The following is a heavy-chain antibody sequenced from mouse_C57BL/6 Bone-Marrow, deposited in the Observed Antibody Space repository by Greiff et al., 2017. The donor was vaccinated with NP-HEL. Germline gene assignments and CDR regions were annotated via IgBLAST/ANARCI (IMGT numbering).Heavy chain of an antibody. J-gene: IGHJ3*01. Sequence: DVMLVESGGGLVKPGGSLKLSCAASGFTFSSYAMSWVRQTPEKRLEWVATISDGGSYTYYPDNVKGRFTISRYNAKNNLYLQMSHLKSEDTAMYYCAREGGSSPFAYGGQGTLVTVSA. CDR2: ISDGGSYT. CDR3: AREGGSSPFAY. D-gene: IGHD1-1*01. CDR1: GFTFSSYA. V-gene: IGHV5-4*01.